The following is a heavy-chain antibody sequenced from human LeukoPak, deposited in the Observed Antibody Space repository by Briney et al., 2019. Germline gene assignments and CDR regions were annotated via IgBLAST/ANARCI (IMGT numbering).Heavy chain of an antibody. CDR3: AREGRVSGYDFDC. D-gene: IGHD5-12*01. Sequence: XLXXAASXXTFSSYWXHRVRHAPGKGLVWVSRINSDGSSITYADSVKGRFTISRDNAKNTLYLQMNSLRVEDTAVYYCAREGRVSGYDFDCWGQGTLVTVSS. CDR1: XXTFSSYW. J-gene: IGHJ4*02. V-gene: IGHV3-74*03. CDR2: INSDGSSI.